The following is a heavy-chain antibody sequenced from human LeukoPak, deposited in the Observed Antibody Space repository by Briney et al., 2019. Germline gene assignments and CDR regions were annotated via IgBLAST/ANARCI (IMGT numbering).Heavy chain of an antibody. D-gene: IGHD2-2*01. CDR1: GFTFSSYA. Sequence: PGRSLRLSCVASGFTFSSYAMHCVRQAPGKGPEWVAVISYDGSNKYYADSVKGRFTISRDNSKNTLYLQMNSLRAEDTAVYYCARVPAAHYYYYGMDVWGQGTTVTVSS. CDR3: ARVPAAHYYYYGMDV. CDR2: ISYDGSNK. J-gene: IGHJ6*02. V-gene: IGHV3-30-3*01.